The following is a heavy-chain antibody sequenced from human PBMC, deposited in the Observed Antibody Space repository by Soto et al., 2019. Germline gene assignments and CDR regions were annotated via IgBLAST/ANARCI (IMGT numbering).Heavy chain of an antibody. CDR2: IYVSGST. V-gene: IGHV4-31*03. D-gene: IGHD3-10*01. CDR1: RGSIYTGGYY. CDR3: ARARSGTYYNPAWFDP. J-gene: IGHJ5*02. Sequence: PSETLSLTCTVSRGSIYTGGYYWTWIRQHPGKALEWIGYIYVSGSTYYNPSLKSRVAISIDTSKNQFSLKLNSVSAADMAVYYCARARSGTYYNPAWFDPWGQGALVTAPQ.